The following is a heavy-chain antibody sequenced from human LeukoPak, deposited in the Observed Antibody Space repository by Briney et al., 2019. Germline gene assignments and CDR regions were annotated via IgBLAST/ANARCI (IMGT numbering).Heavy chain of an antibody. CDR3: AKVATVGPGRYFDY. D-gene: IGHD5-12*01. Sequence: GGSLRLSCAASGFTFGSYGMSWVRQAPGKGLEWVSVILGSGGFTYYADSVKGRFTISRDISRSMLFLEMNSLRDEDTALYYCAKVATVGPGRYFDYWGQGTLVTVSS. CDR2: ILGSGGFT. J-gene: IGHJ4*02. CDR1: GFTFGSYG. V-gene: IGHV3-23*01.